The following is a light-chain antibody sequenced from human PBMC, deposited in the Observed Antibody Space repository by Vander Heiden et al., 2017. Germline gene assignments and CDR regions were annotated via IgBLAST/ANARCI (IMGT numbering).Light chain of an antibody. CDR2: AVS. Sequence: QSALTQPASVSGSSGQSITISCTGTSRDVGGYSYVSWYQQHPGKAPKLMIYAVSTRPSVVSIRFSGSKSGNTASLTISGLQAEDEADYYCSSYTSSSTLDVFGTGTKVTVL. V-gene: IGLV2-14*01. J-gene: IGLJ1*01. CDR1: SRDVGGYSY. CDR3: SSYTSSSTLDV.